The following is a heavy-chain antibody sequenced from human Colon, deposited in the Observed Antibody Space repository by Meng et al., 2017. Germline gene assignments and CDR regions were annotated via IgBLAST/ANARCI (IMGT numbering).Heavy chain of an antibody. D-gene: IGHD2-2*01. V-gene: IGHV4-4*07. CDR2: IYSSGSGGT. Sequence: SETLSLTCFVSGGSVSSDYWNWIRQPAGKGLEWIGRIYSSGSGGTNYNPSLKSRVTMSIDTSKNQFSLQLSSVTAADTALYFCARGPASRGFDYWGQGT. J-gene: IGHJ4*02. CDR1: GGSVSSDY. CDR3: ARGPASRGFDY.